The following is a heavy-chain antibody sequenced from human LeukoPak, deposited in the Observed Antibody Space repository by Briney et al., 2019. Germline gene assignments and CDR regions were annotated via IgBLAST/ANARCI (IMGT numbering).Heavy chain of an antibody. CDR2: ISTSGST. V-gene: IGHV4-4*09. J-gene: IGHJ3*02. CDR3: ARHRGYDRSGYYFGDAFDI. D-gene: IGHD3-22*01. Sequence: SETLSLTCTVPGGSISSYYWSWLRPPPGKGLEWVGYISTSGSTNYNPSLMSRVTRSLDTSKNQFSLKLNSVTAADTAVYYCARHRGYDRSGYYFGDAFDIWGQGTMVTVSS. CDR1: GGSISSYY.